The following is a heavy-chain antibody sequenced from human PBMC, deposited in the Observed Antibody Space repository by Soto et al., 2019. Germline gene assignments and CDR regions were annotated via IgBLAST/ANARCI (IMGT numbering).Heavy chain of an antibody. V-gene: IGHV1-3*01. J-gene: IGHJ6*02. CDR3: ARGTMVRGVSQVYYYGMDV. CDR2: INAGNGNT. D-gene: IGHD3-10*01. Sequence: ASVKVSCKASGYTFTSYAMHWVRQAPGQRLEWMGWINAGNGNTKYSQKFQGRVTITRDTSASTAYMELSSLRSEDTAVYYCARGTMVRGVSQVYYYGMDVWGQGTTVTVSS. CDR1: GYTFTSYA.